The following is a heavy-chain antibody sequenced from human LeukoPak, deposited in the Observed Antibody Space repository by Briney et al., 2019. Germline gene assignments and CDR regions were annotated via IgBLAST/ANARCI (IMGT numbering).Heavy chain of an antibody. Sequence: GGSLRLSCAASGFTFSSYAMSWVRQAPGKGLEWVSAISGSGGSTYYADSVKGRFTISRDNSKNTLYLQMNILRAEDTAVYYCAKDGSITMIVVVITEFDYWGQGTLVTVSS. D-gene: IGHD3-22*01. CDR3: AKDGSITMIVVVITEFDY. CDR1: GFTFSSYA. J-gene: IGHJ4*02. CDR2: ISGSGGST. V-gene: IGHV3-23*01.